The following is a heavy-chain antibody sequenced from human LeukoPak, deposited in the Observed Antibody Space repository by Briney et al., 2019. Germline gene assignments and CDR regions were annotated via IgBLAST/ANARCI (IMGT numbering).Heavy chain of an antibody. V-gene: IGHV1-3*01. CDR1: GYTFASYA. CDR2: INAGNGNT. J-gene: IGHJ6*02. CDR3: ARNLRITYLYWPTSDPNYYYGMDV. D-gene: IGHD1-14*01. Sequence: GASVKVSCKASGYTFASYAIHWVRQAPGQRLEWMGWINAGNGNTKYSQKFQGRVTITRDTSASTAYMELSSLRSDDTAVYYCARNLRITYLYWPTSDPNYYYGMDVWGQGTTVTVSS.